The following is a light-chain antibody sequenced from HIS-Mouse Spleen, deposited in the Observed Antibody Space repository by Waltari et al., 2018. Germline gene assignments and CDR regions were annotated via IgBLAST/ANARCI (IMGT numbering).Light chain of an antibody. V-gene: IGLV3-10*01. CDR2: EDS. CDR3: YSTDSSGNHRV. Sequence: SYELTQPPSVSVSPGQTARITCSGDALPKTYAYWYQQKSDQAPVLVIYEDSKRPSGIPERFSGSSSGTMATLTISGAQVEDEADYYCYSTDSSGNHRVFGGGTKLTVL. CDR1: ALPKTY. J-gene: IGLJ2*01.